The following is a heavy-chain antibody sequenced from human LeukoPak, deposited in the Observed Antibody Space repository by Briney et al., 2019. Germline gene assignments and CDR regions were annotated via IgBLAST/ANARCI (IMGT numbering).Heavy chain of an antibody. D-gene: IGHD3-16*02. Sequence: GESLKISCKGSGYSFTSYWIGWVRQMPGKGLEWMGIIYPGDSDTRYSPSFQGQVTISADKSISTAYLQWSSLKASDTAMYYCARSLDDYVWGSYRSPRYFDYWGQGTLVTVSS. V-gene: IGHV5-51*01. CDR1: GYSFTSYW. CDR2: IYPGDSDT. CDR3: ARSLDDYVWGSYRSPRYFDY. J-gene: IGHJ4*02.